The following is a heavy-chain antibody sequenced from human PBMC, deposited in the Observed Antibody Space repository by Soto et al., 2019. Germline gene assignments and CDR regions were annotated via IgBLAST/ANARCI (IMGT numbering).Heavy chain of an antibody. CDR2: VYNSGST. CDR3: ARYRREAVAGYTLDN. CDR1: GGSISSNY. D-gene: IGHD6-13*01. V-gene: IGHV4-59*01. Sequence: SETLSLTCTVSGGSISSNYWTWIRQPPGKGLEWIGYVYNSGSTNYNPSLKSRVTISEDTSKSQFSLKVNSMTAADTAIYYCARYRREAVAGYTLDNWGQGILVTVSS. J-gene: IGHJ4*02.